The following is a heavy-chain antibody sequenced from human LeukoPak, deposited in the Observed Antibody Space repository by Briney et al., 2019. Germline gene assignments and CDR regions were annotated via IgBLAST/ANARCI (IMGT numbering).Heavy chain of an antibody. J-gene: IGHJ5*02. CDR2: IIPIFGTA. Sequence: SVKVSCKASGGTFSSYAISWVRQAPGQGLEWLGGIIPIFGTANYAQKFQGRVTITADESTSTAYMELSSLRSEDTAVYYCARDHEQQLDPTNWFDPWGQGTLVTVSS. D-gene: IGHD6-13*01. V-gene: IGHV1-69*13. CDR1: GGTFSSYA. CDR3: ARDHEQQLDPTNWFDP.